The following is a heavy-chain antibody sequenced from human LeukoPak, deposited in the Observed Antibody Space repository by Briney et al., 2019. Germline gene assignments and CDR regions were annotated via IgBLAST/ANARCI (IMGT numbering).Heavy chain of an antibody. CDR2: INSDGSEG. CDR1: GFTFATYA. J-gene: IGHJ3*01. V-gene: IGHV3-7*03. D-gene: IGHD6-6*01. CDR3: ARSSYSSSSSV. Sequence: GGSLRLSCTASGFTFATYAMSWVRQAPGKGLEWVASINSDGSEGYYADVVKGRFTISRDNAKNSLYLQINSLRAEDTAVYYCARSSYSSSSSVWGQGTMVTVSS.